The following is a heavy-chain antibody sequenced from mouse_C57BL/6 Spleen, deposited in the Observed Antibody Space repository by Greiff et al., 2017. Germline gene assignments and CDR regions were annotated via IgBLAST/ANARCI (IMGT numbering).Heavy chain of an antibody. CDR1: GYTFTSYW. V-gene: IGHV1-55*01. Sequence: QVQLQQPGAELVKPGASVKMSCKASGYTFTSYWITWVKQRPGQGLEWIGDIYPGSGSTNYNEKFKSKATLTVDTSSSTAYMQLSSLTSEDSAVYYCARSKDYYSNSFDYWGQGTTLTVSS. CDR2: IYPGSGST. CDR3: ARSKDYYSNSFDY. D-gene: IGHD2-5*01. J-gene: IGHJ2*01.